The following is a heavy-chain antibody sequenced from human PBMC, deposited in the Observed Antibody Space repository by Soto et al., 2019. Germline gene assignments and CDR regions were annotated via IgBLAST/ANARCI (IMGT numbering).Heavy chain of an antibody. CDR1: GFIFSEST. J-gene: IGHJ5*01. CDR3: ARDILSGGAYPDS. D-gene: IGHD3-10*01. V-gene: IGHV3-21*01. Sequence: PGGSLRLSCSASGFIFSESTIYWVRQVPGKGLEAISAVSSGSSYIYYAGSVKGRFTISRDNAKNSLFLQMNSLRADDTAVYYCARDILSGGAYPDSWGQGTKVTVSS. CDR2: VSSGSSYI.